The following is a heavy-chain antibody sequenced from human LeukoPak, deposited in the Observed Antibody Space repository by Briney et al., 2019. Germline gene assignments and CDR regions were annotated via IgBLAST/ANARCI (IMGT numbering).Heavy chain of an antibody. CDR2: IRSKPQSYAT. D-gene: IGHD1-26*01. Sequence: GGSLRLSCAASGFTFSDSAIHWVRQASGKGLEWVGRIRSKPQSYATAYDESLKGRITISRDDSKNTAYLQMSSVKIEDTAVYYCTRVGPSTVVDYWGQGTQVTVSS. J-gene: IGHJ4*02. CDR1: GFTFSDSA. CDR3: TRVGPSTVVDY. V-gene: IGHV3-73*01.